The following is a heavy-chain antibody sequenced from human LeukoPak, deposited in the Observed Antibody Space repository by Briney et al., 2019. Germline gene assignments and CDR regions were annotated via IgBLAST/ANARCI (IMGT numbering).Heavy chain of an antibody. D-gene: IGHD3-3*01. Sequence: SETLSLTCTVSGGSISSYYWSWIRQPPGKGLEWIGYIYYSGSTSYNPSLKSRVTISVDTSKNQFSLKLSSVTAADTAVYYCARDTNYDFWSGDPYYMDVWGKGTTVTVSS. CDR2: IYYSGST. CDR1: GGSISSYY. J-gene: IGHJ6*03. V-gene: IGHV4-59*01. CDR3: ARDTNYDFWSGDPYYMDV.